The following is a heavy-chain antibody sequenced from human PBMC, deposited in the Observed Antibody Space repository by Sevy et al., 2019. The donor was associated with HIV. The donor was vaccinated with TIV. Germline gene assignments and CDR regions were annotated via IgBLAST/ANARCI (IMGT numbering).Heavy chain of an antibody. CDR2: ISTYNGDT. CDR1: GYTLTSYG. Sequence: ASVKVSCKTFGYTLTSYGISWVRQAPGQGLEWMGWISTYNGDTNSAQKLQGRVTMTTDTSTSTAYMELRSLRSDDTAVYYCARAPSGSQGPGQYFHHWGQGPLVTVSS. J-gene: IGHJ1*01. V-gene: IGHV1-18*01. D-gene: IGHD1-26*01. CDR3: ARAPSGSQGPGQYFHH.